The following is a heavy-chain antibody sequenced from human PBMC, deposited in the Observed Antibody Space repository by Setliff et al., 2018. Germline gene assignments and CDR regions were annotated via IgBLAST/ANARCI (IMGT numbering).Heavy chain of an antibody. J-gene: IGHJ2*01. Sequence: PSETLSLTCIVSGASITSEAYYWSWIRQYPGKGLEWIGYIYYSGSTYYNPSLQSRVTVSLDSSKNHFYLELTSVTAADTAEYFCARSRTTAVKGGVFAVWGRGTLVTVSS. V-gene: IGHV4-31*03. CDR3: ARSRTTAVKGGVFAV. D-gene: IGHD6-19*01. CDR2: IYYSGST. CDR1: GASITSEAYY.